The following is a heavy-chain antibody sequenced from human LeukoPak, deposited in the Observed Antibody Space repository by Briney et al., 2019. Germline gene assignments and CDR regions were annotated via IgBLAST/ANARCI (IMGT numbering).Heavy chain of an antibody. J-gene: IGHJ4*02. CDR3: ARVWQDYSGVDY. CDR1: GLTVSSYS. V-gene: IGHV3-48*02. Sequence: GGSLRLSCAASGLTVSSYSINWIRQAPGKGLEWVSYISSSSSTIYYADSVKGRFAISRDNAKSSLYLQMNSLRDEDTAVYYCARVWQDYSGVDYWGQGTLVTVSS. CDR2: ISSSSSTI. D-gene: IGHD2-21*01.